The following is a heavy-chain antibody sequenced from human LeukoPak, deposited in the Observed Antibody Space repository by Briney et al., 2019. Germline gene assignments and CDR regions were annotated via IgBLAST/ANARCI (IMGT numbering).Heavy chain of an antibody. CDR2: IYYSGST. D-gene: IGHD3-3*01. V-gene: IGHV4-39*07. Sequence: SETLSLTCTVSGGSISSSSYYWGWIRQPPGKGLEWIGSIYYSGSTYYNPSLKSRVTISVDTSKNQFSLKLSSVTAADTAVYYCARGHQVTIFGVVIIYHNWFDPWGQETLVTVSS. J-gene: IGHJ5*02. CDR3: ARGHQVTIFGVVIIYHNWFDP. CDR1: GGSISSSSYY.